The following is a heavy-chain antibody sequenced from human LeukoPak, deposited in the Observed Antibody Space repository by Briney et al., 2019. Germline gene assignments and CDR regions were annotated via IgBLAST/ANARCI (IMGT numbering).Heavy chain of an antibody. J-gene: IGHJ4*02. V-gene: IGHV4-30-4*01. CDR1: GGSITSGGYY. CDR2: IYYSGST. Sequence: SETLSLTCTVSGGSITSGGYYWNWIRQPPGKGLEGIGYIYYSGSTYYNPSLKSRVTISLDTSKTQFSLRLSSVTAADTAVYYCSRGLRGRSGYYFDSWGQGTLVTVSS. CDR3: SRGLRGRSGYYFDS.